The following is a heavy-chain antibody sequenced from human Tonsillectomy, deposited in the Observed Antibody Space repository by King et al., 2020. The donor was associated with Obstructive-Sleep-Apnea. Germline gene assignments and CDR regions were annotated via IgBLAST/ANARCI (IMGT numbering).Heavy chain of an antibody. CDR1: GDSFSSGLYY. Sequence: QLQESGPGLVRPSQTLSLTCTAFGDSFSSGLYYWSWIRQHPGKGLEWIGYVAYDGNTNYIPSLRSRISISVDTSENQFSLRLTSVTAADTAVYFCSRGRGYRGYEFGLVFDSWGQGTLVTVSS. CDR3: SRGRGYRGYEFGLVFDS. D-gene: IGHD5-12*01. CDR2: VAYDGNT. V-gene: IGHV4-31*03. J-gene: IGHJ4*02.